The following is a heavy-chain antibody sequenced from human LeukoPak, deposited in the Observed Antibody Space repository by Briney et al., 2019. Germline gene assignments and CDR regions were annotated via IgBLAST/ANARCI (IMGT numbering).Heavy chain of an antibody. CDR1: GYSFTSYW. CDR3: ARRIYGGNSDLDY. V-gene: IGHV5-51*01. D-gene: IGHD4-23*01. CDR2: THPGDSDT. Sequence: GESLKISCKGSGYSFTSYWIGWVCQMPGKGLEWVGITHPGDSDTRYRPSFQGQVTISADVSITTAYLQWSSLKTSDTAMYYCARRIYGGNSDLDYWGQGTLVTVSS. J-gene: IGHJ4*02.